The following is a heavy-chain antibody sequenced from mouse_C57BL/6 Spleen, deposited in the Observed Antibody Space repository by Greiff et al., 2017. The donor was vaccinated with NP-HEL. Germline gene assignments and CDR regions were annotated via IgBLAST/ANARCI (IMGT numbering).Heavy chain of an antibody. CDR2: ISSGGSYT. D-gene: IGHD1-1*01. J-gene: IGHJ3*01. Sequence: EVKLVESGGDLVKPGGSLKLSCAASGFTFSSYGMSWVRQTPDKRLEWVATISSGGSYTYYPDSVKGRFTISRDNAKNTLYLQMSSLKSEDTAMYYCARHKTTVVEDWFAYWGQGTLVTVSA. CDR3: ARHKTTVVEDWFAY. CDR1: GFTFSSYG. V-gene: IGHV5-6*01.